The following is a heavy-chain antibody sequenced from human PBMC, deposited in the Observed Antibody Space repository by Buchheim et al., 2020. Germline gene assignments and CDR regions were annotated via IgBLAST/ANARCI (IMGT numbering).Heavy chain of an antibody. V-gene: IGHV4-34*01. J-gene: IGHJ6*02. CDR3: ARVGSRRYPAGYYYYGMDV. D-gene: IGHD2-2*01. Sequence: QVQLQQWGAGLLKPSETLSLTCAVYGGSFSGYYWSWIRQPPGKGLEWIGEINHSGSTNYNPSLKSRVTISVDTSTNPFSLQLSSVTAADTAVYYCARVGSRRYPAGYYYYGMDVWGQGTT. CDR2: INHSGST. CDR1: GGSFSGYY.